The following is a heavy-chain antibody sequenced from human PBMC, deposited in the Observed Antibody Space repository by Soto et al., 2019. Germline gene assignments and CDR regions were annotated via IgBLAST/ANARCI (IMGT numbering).Heavy chain of an antibody. CDR3: ARGPPMKLGELPYYFDY. V-gene: IGHV1-69*02. CDR1: GGAFSSYT. J-gene: IGHJ4*02. D-gene: IGHD3-16*01. Sequence: GASVKVSWKASGGAFSSYTISWVRQAPGQGLEWMGRIIPILGIANYAQKFQGRVTITADKSTSTAYMELSSLRSEDTAVYYCARGPPMKLGELPYYFDYWGQGTLVTVSS. CDR2: IIPILGIA.